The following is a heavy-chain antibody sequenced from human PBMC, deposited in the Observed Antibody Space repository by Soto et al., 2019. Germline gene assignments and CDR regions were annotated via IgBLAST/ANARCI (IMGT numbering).Heavy chain of an antibody. D-gene: IGHD2-2*02. CDR1: GFTFSTYS. J-gene: IGHJ6*02. CDR2: ISSRSDI. CDR3: AREYTAWPLAYGLDV. Sequence: GSLRLSCVGSGFTFSTYSINWVRQAPGKGLEWVSSISSRSDIYYADSVKGRFTISRDNAKNSASLQMNSLRAEDTAVYYCAREYTAWPLAYGLDVWGQGTTVTFSS. V-gene: IGHV3-21*01.